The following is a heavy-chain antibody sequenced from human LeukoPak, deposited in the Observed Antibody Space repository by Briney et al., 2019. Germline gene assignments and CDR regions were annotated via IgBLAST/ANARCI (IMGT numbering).Heavy chain of an antibody. CDR2: VNGGNGNT. Sequence: ASVAVSCTASGYSFTTYTMHWVRQAPGQRLEWMGWVNGGNGNTEYSEKFQGRLTIGRDTSASTAYMELSSLKSEDTAVYYCARPKYTTSSFDHHYGLDVWGQGTRVIVSS. D-gene: IGHD2-2*02. V-gene: IGHV1-3*01. CDR3: ARPKYTTSSFDHHYGLDV. CDR1: GYSFTTYT. J-gene: IGHJ6*02.